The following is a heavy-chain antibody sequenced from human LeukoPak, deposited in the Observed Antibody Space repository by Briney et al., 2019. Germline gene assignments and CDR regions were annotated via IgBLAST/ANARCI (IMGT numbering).Heavy chain of an antibody. Sequence: GGSLRLSCAASGFNFSDYYMSWIRQTPGKGLEWISYISNSDNDIYYAGSVKGRFTISRDNTRNSLFLQMNSLRPDDTAVYYCASGSSSVGYWGQGTLVTVSP. J-gene: IGHJ4*02. CDR3: ASGSSSVGY. CDR2: ISNSDNDI. V-gene: IGHV3-11*01. D-gene: IGHD6-6*01. CDR1: GFNFSDYY.